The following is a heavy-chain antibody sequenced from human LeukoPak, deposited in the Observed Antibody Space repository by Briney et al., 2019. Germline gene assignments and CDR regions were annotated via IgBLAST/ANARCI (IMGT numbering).Heavy chain of an antibody. CDR3: ARAEYNWNYNWFDP. V-gene: IGHV3-21*01. Sequence: GGSLRLSCAASGFTFSSYSMNWVRQAPGKGLEWVSSISSSSSYIYYADSVKGRFTISRDNAKNSLYLQMNSLRAEDTAVYYCARAEYNWNYNWFDPWGQGTLVTVSS. D-gene: IGHD1-7*01. J-gene: IGHJ5*02. CDR1: GFTFSSYS. CDR2: ISSSSSYI.